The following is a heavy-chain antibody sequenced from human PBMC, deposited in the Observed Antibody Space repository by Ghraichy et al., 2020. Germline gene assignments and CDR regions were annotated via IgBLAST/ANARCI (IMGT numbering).Heavy chain of an antibody. CDR2: MNQDGSEK. D-gene: IGHD3/OR15-3a*01. CDR3: AKADWGSVDY. V-gene: IGHV3-7*03. J-gene: IGHJ4*02. CDR1: GFTYNKYW. Sequence: GGSLRLSCAASGFTYNKYWMSWVRQAPGKGLKWVANMNQDGSEKYYVDSVKGRFTISRDNAKNSLYLQMNSLRAEDTAVYYCAKADWGSVDYWGQGTLVTVSS.